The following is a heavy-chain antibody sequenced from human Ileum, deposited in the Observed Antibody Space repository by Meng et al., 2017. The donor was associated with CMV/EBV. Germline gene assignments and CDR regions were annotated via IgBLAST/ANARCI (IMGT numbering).Heavy chain of an antibody. Sequence: GGSLRLSCAASGFTFSDHYMDWVRKAPGKGLEWVGRTRNKANSYTTEYAASVKGRFTISRDDSKNSLYLQMNSLKTEDTAVYYCARDSSGFWSGYYMDVWGQGTTVTVSS. D-gene: IGHD3-3*01. CDR3: ARDSSGFWSGYYMDV. CDR1: GFTFSDHY. V-gene: IGHV3-72*01. J-gene: IGHJ6*02. CDR2: TRNKANSYTT.